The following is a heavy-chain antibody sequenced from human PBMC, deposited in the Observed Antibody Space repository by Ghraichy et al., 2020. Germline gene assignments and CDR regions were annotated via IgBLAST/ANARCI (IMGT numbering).Heavy chain of an antibody. D-gene: IGHD1-14*01. CDR3: ARQTSDEAFDI. CDR1: GGSINGYY. Sequence: ETLSLTCTVSGGSINGYYWSWIRQPPGKGLEWIASMYYSGSSNYNPSLKSRVTISVDTSKNQFSLKLTSVTAADTAVYYCARQTSDEAFDIWGQGTMVTVSS. V-gene: IGHV4-59*08. CDR2: MYYSGSS. J-gene: IGHJ3*02.